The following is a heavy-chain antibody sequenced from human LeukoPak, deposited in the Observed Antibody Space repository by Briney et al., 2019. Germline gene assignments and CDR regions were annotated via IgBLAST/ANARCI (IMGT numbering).Heavy chain of an antibody. J-gene: IGHJ6*04. CDR3: AELGITMSGGV. CDR1: GFTFDDYA. D-gene: IGHD3-10*02. CDR2: ISWNSGSI. V-gene: IGHV3-9*01. Sequence: GGSLRLSCAASGFTFDDYAMHWVRQAPGKGLEWVSGISWNSGSIGYADSVKGRFTISRDNAKNSLYLQMNSLRAEDTAVYYCAELGITMSGGVWGKGTTVTISS.